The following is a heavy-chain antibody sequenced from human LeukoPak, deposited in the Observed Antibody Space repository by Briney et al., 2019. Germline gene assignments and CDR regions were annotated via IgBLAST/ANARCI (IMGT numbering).Heavy chain of an antibody. V-gene: IGHV1-8*01. CDR2: MNPNSGNT. CDR1: GYTFTSYD. J-gene: IGHJ6*02. D-gene: IGHD3-10*01. Sequence: GASVKVSCKASGYTFTSYDINWVRQATGQGLEWMGWMNPNSGNTGYAQRFQGRVTMTRNTSISTAYMGLSSLRSEDTAVYYCASAPKYYGSGSYSYYYYGMDVWGQGTTVTVSS. CDR3: ASAPKYYGSGSYSYYYYGMDV.